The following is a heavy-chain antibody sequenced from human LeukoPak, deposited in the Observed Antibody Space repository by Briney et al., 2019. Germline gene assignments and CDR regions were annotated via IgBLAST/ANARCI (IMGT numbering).Heavy chain of an antibody. CDR1: GFTFSSYS. J-gene: IGHJ5*02. V-gene: IGHV3-21*01. Sequence: GGSLRLSCAASGFTFSSYSMNWVRQAPGKGLEWVSSITSSSSYIYYADSVKGRFTISRDNAKNSLYLQMNSLRAEDTAVYYCAREMLAAVAAQSWGQGTLVTVSS. CDR3: AREMLAAVAAQS. CDR2: ITSSSSYI. D-gene: IGHD6-19*01.